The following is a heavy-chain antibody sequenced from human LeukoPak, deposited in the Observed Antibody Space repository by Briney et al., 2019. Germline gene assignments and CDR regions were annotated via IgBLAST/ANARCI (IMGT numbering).Heavy chain of an antibody. CDR1: GGSISSGSYY. CDR2: IYTSGST. J-gene: IGHJ4*02. V-gene: IGHV4-61*02. D-gene: IGHD1-26*01. Sequence: PSETLSLTCTVSGGSISSGSYYWSWIRQPAGKGREWIGRIYTSGSTNYNPSLKSRFTISVDTSKNQFSLKLSSVTAADTAVYYCARESAGGSYYVWGQGTLVTVSS. CDR3: ARESAGGSYYV.